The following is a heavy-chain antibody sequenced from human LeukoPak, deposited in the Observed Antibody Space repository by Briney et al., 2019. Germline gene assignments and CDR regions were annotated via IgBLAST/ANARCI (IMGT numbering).Heavy chain of an antibody. D-gene: IGHD4-17*01. CDR1: GGSISSSSYY. CDR3: ARQGRDGDYFDY. Sequence: PSETLSLTCTVSGGSISSSSYYWGWVRQPPGKGLEWIGSIYYSGSTYYNPSLKSRVTLSVDTSKNQFSLKLSSVTAADTAVYYCARQGRDGDYFDYWGQGTLVTVSS. J-gene: IGHJ4*02. V-gene: IGHV4-39*01. CDR2: IYYSGST.